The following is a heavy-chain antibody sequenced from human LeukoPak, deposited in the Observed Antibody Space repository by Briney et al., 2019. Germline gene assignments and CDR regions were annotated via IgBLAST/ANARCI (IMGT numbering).Heavy chain of an antibody. V-gene: IGHV3-30*02. J-gene: IGHJ4*02. CDR1: GFTFSSYG. D-gene: IGHD2-2*01. CDR2: IRYDGSNK. Sequence: GGSLRLSCAASGFTFSSYGMHWVRRAPGKGLEWVAFIRYDGSNKYYADSVKGRFTISRDNSKNTLYLQMNSLRAEDTAVYYCAKILVVVPAEHYFDYWGQGTLVTVSS. CDR3: AKILVVVPAEHYFDY.